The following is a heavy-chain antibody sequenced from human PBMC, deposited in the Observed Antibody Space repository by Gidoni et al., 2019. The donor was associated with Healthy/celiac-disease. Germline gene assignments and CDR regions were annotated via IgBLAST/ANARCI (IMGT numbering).Heavy chain of an antibody. V-gene: IGHV3-21*01. CDR3: AREIAAAGTQNWFDP. Sequence: EVQLVEAGGGLVKPGGSLRLACAASGFTFSSYSMNCVLPAPGKGLEWFSSISSSSSYIYYADSVKGRFTISRDNAKNSLYLQMNSLRAEDTAVYYCAREIAAAGTQNWFDPWGQGTLVTVSS. D-gene: IGHD6-13*01. J-gene: IGHJ5*02. CDR2: ISSSSSYI. CDR1: GFTFSSYS.